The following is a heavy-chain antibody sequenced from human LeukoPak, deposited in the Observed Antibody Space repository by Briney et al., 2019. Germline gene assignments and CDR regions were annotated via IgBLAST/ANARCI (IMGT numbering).Heavy chain of an antibody. CDR2: IYHSGST. V-gene: IGHV4-38-2*02. J-gene: IGHJ3*02. Sequence: SETLSLTCTVSGYSISSGHYWGWIRQPPGKGLEWIGSIYHSGSTYYNPSLKSRVTISVDTSKNQFSLKLSSVTAADTAVYYCARVNYDSSGYYQGDAFDIWGQGTMVTVSS. D-gene: IGHD3-22*01. CDR1: GYSISSGHY. CDR3: ARVNYDSSGYYQGDAFDI.